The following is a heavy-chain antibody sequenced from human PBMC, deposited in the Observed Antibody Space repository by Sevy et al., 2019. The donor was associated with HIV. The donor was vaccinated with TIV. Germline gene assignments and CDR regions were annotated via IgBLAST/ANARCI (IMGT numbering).Heavy chain of an antibody. CDR2: INHSGST. Sequence: SETLSLTCAVYGGSFSGYYWSWIRQPPGKGLEWIGEINHSGSTNYNPSLKSRVTVSVDTSKNQFSLKLSSVTAVDTAVYYCAREYYDSSGYYEEDYYFYGMDLWGQGTTVTVSS. CDR1: GGSFSGYY. D-gene: IGHD3-22*01. J-gene: IGHJ6*01. CDR3: AREYYDSSGYYEEDYYFYGMDL. V-gene: IGHV4-34*01.